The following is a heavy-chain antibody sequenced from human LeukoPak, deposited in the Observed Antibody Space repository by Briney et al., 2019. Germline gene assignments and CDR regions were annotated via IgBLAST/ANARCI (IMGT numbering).Heavy chain of an antibody. CDR3: TRDLMDYDVSTGLHHYYMDV. CDR2: IYSGGST. CDR1: GFTVSSNY. J-gene: IGHJ6*02. D-gene: IGHD3-9*01. V-gene: IGHV3-66*01. Sequence: GGSLRLSCAASGFTVSSNYMSWVRQAPGKGLEWVSVIYSGGSTYYADSVRGRFTISRDNAKNTLYLQMNTLRVEDTAVYYCTRDLMDYDVSTGLHHYYMDVWGQGTTVTVSS.